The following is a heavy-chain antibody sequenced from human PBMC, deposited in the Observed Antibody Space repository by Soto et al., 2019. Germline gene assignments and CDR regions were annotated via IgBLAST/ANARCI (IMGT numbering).Heavy chain of an antibody. CDR1: GFTFASYV. D-gene: IGHD3-16*02. CDR2: ISAPGGST. V-gene: IGHV3-23*01. J-gene: IGHJ4*02. CDR3: ANAEHPRRSIGFDY. Sequence: GGSLRLSCAGSGFTFASYVMTWVRQAPGKGLEWVSSISAPGGSTYYAGSVRGRFPISIDDSKNTLYLQMNSLRAEDTAIYYCANAEHPRRSIGFDYWGQGA.